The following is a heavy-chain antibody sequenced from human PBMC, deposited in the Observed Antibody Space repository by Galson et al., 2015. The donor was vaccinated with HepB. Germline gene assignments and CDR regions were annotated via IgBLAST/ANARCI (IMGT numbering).Heavy chain of an antibody. CDR3: ARLLYGTIWFGFPPGRMKYFQH. Sequence: SLRLSCAASGFTFSSYWMSWVRQAPGKGLEWVANIKQDGSEKYYVDSVKGRFTISRDNAKNSLYLQMNSLRAEDTAVYYCARLLYGTIWFGFPPGRMKYFQHWGQGTLVTVSS. J-gene: IGHJ1*01. CDR1: GFTFSSYW. V-gene: IGHV3-7*03. D-gene: IGHD3-10*01. CDR2: IKQDGSEK.